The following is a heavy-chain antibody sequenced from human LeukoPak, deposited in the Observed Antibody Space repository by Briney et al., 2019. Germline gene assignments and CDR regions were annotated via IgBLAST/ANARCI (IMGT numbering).Heavy chain of an antibody. V-gene: IGHV5-51*01. J-gene: IGHJ6*02. Sequence: GESLKISCKGSGYSFTSYWIIWVRQMPGKGLEWMGIIYPGDSDTRYSPSFQGQVTISADKSITTAYLQWSSLKALDTAMYYCARRGYCSSTSCYFHYGMDVWGQGTTVTVSS. CDR1: GYSFTSYW. CDR3: ARRGYCSSTSCYFHYGMDV. CDR2: IYPGDSDT. D-gene: IGHD2-2*01.